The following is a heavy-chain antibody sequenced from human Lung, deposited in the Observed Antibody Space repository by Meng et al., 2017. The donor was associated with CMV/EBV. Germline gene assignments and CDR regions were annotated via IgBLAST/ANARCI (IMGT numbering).Heavy chain of an antibody. V-gene: IGHV3-30*04. J-gene: IGHJ3*02. CDR1: GFTFSSYA. D-gene: IGHD1-26*01. CDR2: ISYDGSNK. CDR3: ARDVIVGALSGGDAFDI. Sequence: GGSLCLXXAASGFTFSSYAMHWVRQAPGKGLEWVAVISYDGSNKYYADSVKGRFTISRDNSKNTLYLQMNSMRAENTAVYYCARDVIVGALSGGDAFDIWGQGTXVTVSS.